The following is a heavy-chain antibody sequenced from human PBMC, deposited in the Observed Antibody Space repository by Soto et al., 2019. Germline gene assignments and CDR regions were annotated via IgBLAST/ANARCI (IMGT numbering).Heavy chain of an antibody. J-gene: IGHJ5*02. V-gene: IGHV4-30-4*02. D-gene: IGHD2-2*01. CDR3: ARDSTCTSSTCYDINWFDP. Sequence: TSETLSLTCTVSGVSISSGDYYWSWIRQPPGKGLEWIGYIYYSGSTYYNPSLKSRVTISVDTSKNQFSLKLSSVTAADTAVYYCARDSTCTSSTCYDINWFDPWGQGTLVTVSS. CDR1: GVSISSGDYY. CDR2: IYYSGST.